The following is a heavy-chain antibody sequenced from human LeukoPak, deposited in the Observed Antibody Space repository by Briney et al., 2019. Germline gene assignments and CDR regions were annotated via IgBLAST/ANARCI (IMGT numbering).Heavy chain of an antibody. J-gene: IGHJ4*02. CDR2: ISSSSSYI. V-gene: IGHV3-21*01. Sequence: GGSPRLACAASGFTFSSYSMNRVRQAPGKGLEWVSSISSSSSYIYYADSGKGRFTISRDNAKNSLYLQMNSLRAEDTAVYYCARVKRVATIPTYDYWGQGTLVTVSS. D-gene: IGHD5-12*01. CDR3: ARVKRVATIPTYDY. CDR1: GFTFSSYS.